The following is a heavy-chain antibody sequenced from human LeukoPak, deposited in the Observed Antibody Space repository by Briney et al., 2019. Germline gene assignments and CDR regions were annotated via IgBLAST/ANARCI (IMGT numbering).Heavy chain of an antibody. CDR2: IYSSGST. CDR3: ARVQLVEGATQFVY. CDR1: GGSISHYY. J-gene: IGHJ4*02. D-gene: IGHD1-26*01. Sequence: KPSATLSLTCTVSGGSISHYYWNWIRQPPGTGLAWIRYIYSSGSTYYSPSLKSRVTISVDTSKNQFSLKLSSATAADTAVYYCARVQLVEGATQFVYWGQGTLVTVSS. V-gene: IGHV4-4*08.